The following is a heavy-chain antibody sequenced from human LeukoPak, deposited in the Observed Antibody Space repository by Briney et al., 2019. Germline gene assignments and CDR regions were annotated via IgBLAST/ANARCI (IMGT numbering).Heavy chain of an antibody. CDR2: ISGSGGST. CDR1: GFTFSSYG. J-gene: IGHJ4*02. D-gene: IGHD6-13*01. CDR3: ARLPRIAAARRVRYFDY. Sequence: GGSLRLSCAASGFTFSSYGMSWVRQAPGKGLEWVSAISGSGGSTYYADSVKGRFTISRDNSKNTLYLQMNSLRAEDTAVYYCARLPRIAAARRVRYFDYWGQGTLVTVSS. V-gene: IGHV3-23*01.